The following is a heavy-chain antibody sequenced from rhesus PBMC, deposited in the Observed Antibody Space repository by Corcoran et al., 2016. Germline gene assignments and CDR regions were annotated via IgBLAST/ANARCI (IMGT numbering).Heavy chain of an antibody. CDR2: IYGSRSSN. J-gene: IGHJ2*01. CDR1: GGSISSSY. D-gene: IGHD4-35*01. V-gene: IGHV4-169*02. CDR3: ASGTETWYFYL. Sequence: QLQLQESVPGLVKPSETLSVTCAVSGGSISSSYWSWIRQAPGKGLEWIGYIYGSRSSNNYNPSLKRRVTLSVYTSKNQLSLKLSSVTAAYTAVYYCASGTETWYFYLWGPGTPITISS.